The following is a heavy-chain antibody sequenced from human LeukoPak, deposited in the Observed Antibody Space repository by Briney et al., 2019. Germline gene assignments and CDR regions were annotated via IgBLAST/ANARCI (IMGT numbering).Heavy chain of an antibody. CDR1: GYTLTELS. D-gene: IGHD3-16*02. J-gene: IGHJ4*02. CDR2: FDPEDGET. Sequence: ASVKVSCKVSGYTLTELSMHWVRQAPGKGLEWMGGFDPEDGETIYAQKFQGRVTMTEDTSTDTAYMELSSLRSEDTAVYYCATVRGMITFGGVIAYYFAYWGQGTLGTVSS. CDR3: ATVRGMITFGGVIAYYFAY. V-gene: IGHV1-24*01.